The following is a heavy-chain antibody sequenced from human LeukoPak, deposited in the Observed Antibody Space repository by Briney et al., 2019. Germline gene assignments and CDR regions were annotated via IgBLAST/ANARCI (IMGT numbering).Heavy chain of an antibody. V-gene: IGHV3-30*18. D-gene: IGHD6-19*01. Sequence: GGSLRLSCAASGFTFSSYGMHWVRQAPGKGLEWVAVISYDGSNKYYADSVKGRFTISRDNSKNTLYLQMNSLRAEDTAVYYCAKDKGIAVAGTGWFDPWGQGTLVTVSS. CDR1: GFTFSSYG. CDR2: ISYDGSNK. CDR3: AKDKGIAVAGTGWFDP. J-gene: IGHJ5*02.